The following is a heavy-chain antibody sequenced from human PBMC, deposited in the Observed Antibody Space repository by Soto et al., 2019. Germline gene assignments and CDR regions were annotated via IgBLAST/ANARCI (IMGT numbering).Heavy chain of an antibody. J-gene: IGHJ4*02. CDR3: ASGASRWYPYFFDS. Sequence: QAQVVQSGAEVRKPGSSVKLSCKAAEGTFNSYAIAWVRQAPGQGLEWMGGTIPYYNTLNYAQKLQDRVTIAADDSANTVYMELSSLRSDDTAVYFCASGASRWYPYFFDSWAQGTLVTVSS. CDR2: TIPYYNTL. V-gene: IGHV1-69*01. D-gene: IGHD6-13*01. CDR1: EGTFNSYA.